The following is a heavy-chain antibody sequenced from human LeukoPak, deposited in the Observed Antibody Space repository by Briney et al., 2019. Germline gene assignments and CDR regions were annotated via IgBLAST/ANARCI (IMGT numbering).Heavy chain of an antibody. J-gene: IGHJ4*02. Sequence: GGPLRLFCAASGFTFSSYAMSWVRQAPGKGLEWVSAISGSGGSTYYADSVKGRFTISRDNSKNTLYLQMNSLRAEDTAVYYCAKDRIAVAVNYFDYWGQGTLVTVSS. CDR3: AKDRIAVAVNYFDY. D-gene: IGHD6-19*01. CDR2: ISGSGGST. V-gene: IGHV3-23*01. CDR1: GFTFSSYA.